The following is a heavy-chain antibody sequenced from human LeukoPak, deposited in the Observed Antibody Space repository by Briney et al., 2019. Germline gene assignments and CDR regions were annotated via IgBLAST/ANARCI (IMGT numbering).Heavy chain of an antibody. CDR1: GGSISSYY. D-gene: IGHD2-8*01. V-gene: IGHV4-4*07. J-gene: IGHJ4*02. CDR2: IYTSGST. Sequence: SETLSPTCTVSGGSISSYYWSWIRQPAGKGLEWIGRIYTSGSTNYNPSLKSRVTMSVDTSKNQFSLKLSSVTAADTAVYYCARDGPNAVHYYFDYWGQGTLVTVSS. CDR3: ARDGPNAVHYYFDY.